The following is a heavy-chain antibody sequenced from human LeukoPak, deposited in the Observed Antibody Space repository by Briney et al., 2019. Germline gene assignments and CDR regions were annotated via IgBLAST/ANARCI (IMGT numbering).Heavy chain of an antibody. J-gene: IGHJ5*02. CDR3: AREAAASIAAHWFDP. CDR1: GGSISSGDYY. CDR2: IYYSGST. V-gene: IGHV4-30-4*08. D-gene: IGHD6-6*01. Sequence: SETLSLTCTVSGGSISSGDYYWSWIRQPPGKGLEWIGYIYYSGSTYYNPSLKSRVTISVDTSKNQFSLKLSSVTAADTAVYYCAREAAASIAAHWFDPWGQGTLVTVSS.